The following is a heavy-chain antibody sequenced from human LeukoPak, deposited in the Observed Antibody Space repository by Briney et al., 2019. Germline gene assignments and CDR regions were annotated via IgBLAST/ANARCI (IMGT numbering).Heavy chain of an antibody. Sequence: PGGSLRLSCTASGFTFSTYRMSWVPQAPGKAPECVASIKQDGSEKEYVDSVKGRFTISRDNAKNSLYLQMISLRAEDTAVYYCARWRGAQSEFEYWGQGTLVTVSS. CDR3: ARWRGAQSEFEY. D-gene: IGHD3-3*01. J-gene: IGHJ4*02. CDR1: GFTFSTYR. CDR2: IKQDGSEK. V-gene: IGHV3-7*01.